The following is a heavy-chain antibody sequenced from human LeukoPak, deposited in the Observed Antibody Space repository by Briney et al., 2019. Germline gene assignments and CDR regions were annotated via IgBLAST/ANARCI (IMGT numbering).Heavy chain of an antibody. Sequence: GGSLRLSCAASGFTFSSYWMIWVRQAPGKGLEWVANIKQDGGEKNYVDSVKGRFTNSRDNAKNSLYLQMNSLRAEDTAVYYCARCGSYYYFDYWGQGTLVTVSS. D-gene: IGHD1-26*01. CDR2: IKQDGGEK. CDR1: GFTFSSYW. CDR3: ARCGSYYYFDY. V-gene: IGHV3-7*01. J-gene: IGHJ4*02.